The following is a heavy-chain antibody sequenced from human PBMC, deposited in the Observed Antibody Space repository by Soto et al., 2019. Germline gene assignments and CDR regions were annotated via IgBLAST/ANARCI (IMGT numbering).Heavy chain of an antibody. D-gene: IGHD2-8*01. Sequence: ASVKVSCKASGYTFTSYAMHWVRQAPGQRLEWMGWINAGNGNTKYSQKFQGRVTITRDTSASTAYMELSSLRSEDTAVYYCARDSFCTNGVCYVGQQRDPDIPDAFDIWGQGTMVTVSS. CDR1: GYTFTSYA. J-gene: IGHJ3*02. CDR2: INAGNGNT. CDR3: ARDSFCTNGVCYVGQQRDPDIPDAFDI. V-gene: IGHV1-3*01.